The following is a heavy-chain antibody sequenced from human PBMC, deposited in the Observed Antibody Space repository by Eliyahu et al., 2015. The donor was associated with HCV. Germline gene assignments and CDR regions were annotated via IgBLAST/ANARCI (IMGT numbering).Heavy chain of an antibody. Sequence: QVQLQESGPGLVKPSETLSLTCTVSGGSITTYYWSWIRQPPGKGLEXIGDIHYRGSTNYNPSLKSRVTISVDTSKNQFSLNLTSVTAADTAVYYCASGGGGIAVAGTGGWFDPWGQGTLVTVSS. CDR2: IHYRGST. CDR1: GGSITTYY. CDR3: ASGGGGIAVAGTGGWFDP. V-gene: IGHV4-59*01. J-gene: IGHJ5*02. D-gene: IGHD6-19*01.